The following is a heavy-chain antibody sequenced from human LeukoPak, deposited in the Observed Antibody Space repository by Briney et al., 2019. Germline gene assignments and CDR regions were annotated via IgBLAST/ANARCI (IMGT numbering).Heavy chain of an antibody. V-gene: IGHV1-8*01. CDR3: ARVRGSGYDLYYYYGMDV. CDR1: VYTFTSYD. D-gene: IGHD5-12*01. Sequence: ASVKVSCKASVYTFTSYDINWVRQATGQGLEWMGWMNPNSGNTGYAQKFQGRVTMTRNTSISTAYMELSSLRSEDTAVYYCARVRGSGYDLYYYYGMDVWGQGTTVTVSS. J-gene: IGHJ6*02. CDR2: MNPNSGNT.